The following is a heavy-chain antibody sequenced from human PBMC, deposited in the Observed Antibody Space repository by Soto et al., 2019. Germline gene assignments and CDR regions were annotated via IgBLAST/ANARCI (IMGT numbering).Heavy chain of an antibody. Sequence: ASVKVSCKASGYTFTGYYMHWVRQAPGQGLEWMGWINPNSGGTNYAQKFQGWVTMTRDTSISTAYMELSRLRSDDTAVYYFARDRARITMVRGGYYMDVWGKGTTVTVSS. V-gene: IGHV1-2*04. CDR3: ARDRARITMVRGGYYMDV. D-gene: IGHD3-10*01. J-gene: IGHJ6*03. CDR1: GYTFTGYY. CDR2: INPNSGGT.